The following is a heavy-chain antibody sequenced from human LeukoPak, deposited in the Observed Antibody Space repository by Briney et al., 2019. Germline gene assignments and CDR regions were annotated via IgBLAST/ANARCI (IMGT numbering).Heavy chain of an antibody. Sequence: PGGSLRLSCAASGFTFSSYAMSGVRQAPGKGLEWVSAISGSGGSTYYADSVKGRFTISRDNSKNTLYLQINSLRAEDTAVYYCARDGSWELRFDYWGQGTLVTVSS. V-gene: IGHV3-23*01. J-gene: IGHJ4*02. CDR2: ISGSGGST. CDR3: ARDGSWELRFDY. CDR1: GFTFSSYA. D-gene: IGHD1-26*01.